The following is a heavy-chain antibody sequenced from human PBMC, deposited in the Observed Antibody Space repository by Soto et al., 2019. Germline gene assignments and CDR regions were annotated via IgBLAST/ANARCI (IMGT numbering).Heavy chain of an antibody. CDR3: ARVWTRTASPPEDSFDN. CDR1: GFTSSSYA. D-gene: IGHD2-21*02. J-gene: IGHJ3*02. V-gene: IGHV3-30-3*01. CDR2: ISYDGSNK. Sequence: GGSLSLSCASSGFTSSSYAMHWVRQAAGKGLERVAVISYDGSNKYYADSVKSRFTISRNNTKNTLYLQMNSLRAEDTAVYYCARVWTRTASPPEDSFDNWGQGTMVTVSS.